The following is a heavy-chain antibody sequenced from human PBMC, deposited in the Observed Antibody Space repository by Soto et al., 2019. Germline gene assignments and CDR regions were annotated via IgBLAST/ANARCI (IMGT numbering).Heavy chain of an antibody. J-gene: IGHJ4*02. CDR3: ATVFEH. CDR1: GITFSGYW. V-gene: IGHV3-74*01. CDR2: VDSAGSGT. Sequence: VPLVESGGGSVQPGGSLRLSCVASGITFSGYWMHWVRQVPGKGLVWVARVDSAGSGTSYADSVKGRFTISRDNAKNTVSLQMDSLLVEDTAVYYCATVFEHWGQGIPVTVSS.